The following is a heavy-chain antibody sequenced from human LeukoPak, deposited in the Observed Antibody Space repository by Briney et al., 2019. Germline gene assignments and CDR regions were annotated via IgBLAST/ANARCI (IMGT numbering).Heavy chain of an antibody. D-gene: IGHD6-19*01. V-gene: IGHV4-4*02. CDR2: IYHSGST. Sequence: SGTLSLTCAVSGGSISSSNWWSWVRQPPGKGLEWIGEIYHSGSTNYNPSLKSRVSMSVDTSKNQFLLRLRSVTAADTAVYYCVRDGTGDSSGWHLWGQGTLVTVSS. CDR1: GGSISSSNW. J-gene: IGHJ4*02. CDR3: VRDGTGDSSGWHL.